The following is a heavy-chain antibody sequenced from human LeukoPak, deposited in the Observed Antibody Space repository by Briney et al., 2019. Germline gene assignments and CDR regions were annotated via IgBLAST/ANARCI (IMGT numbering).Heavy chain of an antibody. CDR3: ARDGDRIPVAGQYYYYYGMDV. Sequence: GGSLRLSCAASGFTFSDYYMSWIHQAPGKGLEWVSYISSSSSYTNYADSVKGRFTISRDNAKNSLYLQMNSLRAEDTAVYYCARDGDRIPVAGQYYYYYGMDVWGKGTTVTVSS. CDR1: GFTFSDYY. J-gene: IGHJ6*04. V-gene: IGHV3-11*06. CDR2: ISSSSSYT. D-gene: IGHD6-19*01.